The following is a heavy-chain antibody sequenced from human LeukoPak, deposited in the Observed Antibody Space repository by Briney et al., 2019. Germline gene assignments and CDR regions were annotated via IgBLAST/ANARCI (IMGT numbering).Heavy chain of an antibody. CDR2: INPSGGST. Sequence: GASVKVSCKASGYTFTSYYMHWVRQAPGQGLEWMGIINPSGGSTSYAQKFQGRATMTRDTSTSTVYMELSSLRSEDTAVYYCVRDRSITMVRGVIGFYYYFDYWGQGTLVTVSS. J-gene: IGHJ4*02. V-gene: IGHV1-46*01. CDR3: VRDRSITMVRGVIGFYYYFDY. CDR1: GYTFTSYY. D-gene: IGHD3-10*01.